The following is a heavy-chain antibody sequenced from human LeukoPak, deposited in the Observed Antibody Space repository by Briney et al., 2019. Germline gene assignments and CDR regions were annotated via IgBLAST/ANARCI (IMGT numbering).Heavy chain of an antibody. CDR3: AREGRNSGCFDY. J-gene: IGHJ4*02. CDR2: IYSGGST. D-gene: IGHD5-12*01. CDR1: GGSISSSSYY. Sequence: PSETLSLTCTVSGGSISSSSYYWGWVRQAPGKGLEWVSVIYSGGSTYYADSVKGRFTISRDNSKNTLYLQMNSLRAEDTAVYYCAREGRNSGCFDYWGQGTLVTVSS. V-gene: IGHV3-53*01.